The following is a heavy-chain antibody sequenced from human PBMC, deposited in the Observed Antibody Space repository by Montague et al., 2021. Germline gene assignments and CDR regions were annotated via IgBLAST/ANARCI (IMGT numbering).Heavy chain of an antibody. CDR3: ARKGRPVGLYHFDD. CDR2: LYHSGDT. CDR1: GGSISSFP. D-gene: IGHD1-26*01. Sequence: SETLSLTCIVSGGSISSFPWAWIRQPPGKALEWIGHLYHSGDTYYNPSLHSRLTFSLDTSRSQFFLKLTSVTAADTAVYYCARKGRPVGLYHFDDWGQGTLVTVSS. J-gene: IGHJ4*02. V-gene: IGHV4-59*03.